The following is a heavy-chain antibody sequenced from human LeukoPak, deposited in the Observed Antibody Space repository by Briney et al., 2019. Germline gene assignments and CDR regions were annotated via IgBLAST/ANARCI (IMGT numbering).Heavy chain of an antibody. D-gene: IGHD1-14*01. J-gene: IGHJ3*02. V-gene: IGHV5-51*01. CDR3: TRSEPRGRSFDI. CDR1: GYTFTTYW. Sequence: GESLKISGEGAGYTFTTYWICWGRQMPGKGLEWMGVIYPGDSDTRYSPSFQGQVTISGDKSINTAYLQWNSLKASDTAMYYCTRSEPRGRSFDIWGQGTMVTVSS. CDR2: IYPGDSDT.